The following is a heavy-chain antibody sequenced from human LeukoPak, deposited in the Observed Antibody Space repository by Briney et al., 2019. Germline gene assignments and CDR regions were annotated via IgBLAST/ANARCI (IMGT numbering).Heavy chain of an antibody. Sequence: PGGFLRLSCAASGFSIRSNYMSWVRQAPGKGLEWVSIVYASGNTYYSDSVKGRFTISRDNSKNTLYLQMNSLRAEDTAVYYCAREDLVLHYFDYWGQGALVTVSS. J-gene: IGHJ4*02. D-gene: IGHD6-6*01. V-gene: IGHV3-53*01. CDR3: AREDLVLHYFDY. CDR1: GFSIRSNY. CDR2: VYASGNT.